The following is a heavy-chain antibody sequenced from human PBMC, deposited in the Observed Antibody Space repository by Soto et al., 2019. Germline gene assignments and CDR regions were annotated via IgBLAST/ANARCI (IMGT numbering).Heavy chain of an antibody. CDR3: ARHLAVSGTRGFDL. Sequence: QVQLQESGPGLMKPSGTLSLTCAVAGGSISTNWWSWIRQPPGKGLEWIGESYHSGATNYNPSLKNRVTMSVDKSQNHLSLNLNSVTAADTAVSYCARHLAVSGTRGFDLWGQGTLVIVSS. CDR2: SYHSGAT. CDR1: GGSISTNW. J-gene: IGHJ4*01. D-gene: IGHD1-26*01. V-gene: IGHV4-4*02.